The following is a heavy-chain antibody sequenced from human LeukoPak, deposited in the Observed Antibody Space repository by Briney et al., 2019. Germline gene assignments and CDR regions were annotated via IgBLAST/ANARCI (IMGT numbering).Heavy chain of an antibody. CDR3: ARELWFGEYGRDYYYYGMDV. CDR1: GGSVSSGSYY. CDR2: LYYSGTT. J-gene: IGHJ6*02. V-gene: IGHV4-61*01. Sequence: SETLSLTCTVSGGSVSSGSYYWSWIRQPPGKGLEWIGYLYYSGTTNYNPSLKSRVTISVDTSKNQFSLNLTSVTAADTAVYYCARELWFGEYGRDYYYYGMDVWGQGTTVTVSS. D-gene: IGHD3-10*01.